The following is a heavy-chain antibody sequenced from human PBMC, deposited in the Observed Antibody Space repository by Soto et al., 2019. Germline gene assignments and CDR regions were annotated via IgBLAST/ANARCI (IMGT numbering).Heavy chain of an antibody. Sequence: QAQVVQSGAEVRKPGSSVKLSCKASEGTFNSYAIAWVRQAPGQGLEWMGGIIPYYTTLNYAQKFQDRVTITADDATNTVYMELSSLRSGDTAVYFCASGASRWYPYFFDSWAQGTLVTVSS. CDR3: ASGASRWYPYFFDS. J-gene: IGHJ4*02. D-gene: IGHD6-13*01. V-gene: IGHV1-69*01. CDR1: EGTFNSYA. CDR2: IIPYYTTL.